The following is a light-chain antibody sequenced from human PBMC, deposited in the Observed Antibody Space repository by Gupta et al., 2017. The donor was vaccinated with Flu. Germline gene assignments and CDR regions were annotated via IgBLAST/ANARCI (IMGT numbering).Light chain of an antibody. CDR3: CSYAVTTAGV. CDR1: SSDVGSYNL. CDR2: EGI. V-gene: IGLV2-23*01. Sequence: TSSDVGSYNLVSWYQQHPGKAPKLMIYEGIKWPSGVSNRFSDSKSGSAASLTISGLQAEDEADYHCCSYAVTTAGVFGGGTKLTVL. J-gene: IGLJ3*02.